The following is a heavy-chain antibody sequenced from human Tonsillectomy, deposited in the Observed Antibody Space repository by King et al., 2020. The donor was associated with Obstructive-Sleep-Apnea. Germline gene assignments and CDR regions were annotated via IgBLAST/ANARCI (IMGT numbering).Heavy chain of an antibody. V-gene: IGHV4-4*02. CDR2: IHHSWST. CDR3: ARVTWRPYYYGMDV. J-gene: IGHJ6*02. D-gene: IGHD5-24*01. CDR1: GGAISSTNW. Sequence: VQLQESGPGLVKPSGTLSLTCAVSGGAISSTNWWSWVRQPPGKGLEWIGEIHHSWSTNYNPTLKSRVTISVDKSKNQFSLKLRSVTAADTAVYYCARVTWRPYYYGMDVWGQGTTVTVSS.